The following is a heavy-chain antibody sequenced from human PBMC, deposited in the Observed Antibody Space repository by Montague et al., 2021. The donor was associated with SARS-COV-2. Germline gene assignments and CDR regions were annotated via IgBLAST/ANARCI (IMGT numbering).Heavy chain of an antibody. CDR1: GFTFSHYE. D-gene: IGHD5-12*01. Sequence: SLRLSCAASGFTFSHYEMNWVRQAPGKGLEWVSHISRSGGTKYYADSVKGRFTISRDNAKNSLYLQMNSLRAEDTALYYCASGGYRSPKWRNDFFQHWGQGTLVTVSS. CDR3: ASGGYRSPKWRNDFFQH. J-gene: IGHJ1*01. CDR2: ISRSGGTK. V-gene: IGHV3-48*03.